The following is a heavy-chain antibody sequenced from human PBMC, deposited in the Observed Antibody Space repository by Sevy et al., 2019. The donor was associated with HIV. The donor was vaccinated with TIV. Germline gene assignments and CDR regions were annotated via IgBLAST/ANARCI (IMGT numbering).Heavy chain of an antibody. J-gene: IGHJ3*02. V-gene: IGHV1-18*04. Sequence: ASVKVSCKASGYTFTSYGISWVRQAPGQGLEWMGWISAYNGNTNYAQKLQGRVTMTNDTSTSTAFMELRSLRSDDTAVYYCARDLSPVTNAFDIWGQGTMVTVSS. D-gene: IGHD4-17*01. CDR3: ARDLSPVTNAFDI. CDR1: GYTFTSYG. CDR2: ISAYNGNT.